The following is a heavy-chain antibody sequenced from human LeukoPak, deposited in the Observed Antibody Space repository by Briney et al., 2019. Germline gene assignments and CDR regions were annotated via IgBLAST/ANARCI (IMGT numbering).Heavy chain of an antibody. CDR3: ARDLSSSLDY. CDR2: ISYDGSNK. Sequence: GGSLRLSCAASGFTFSSYAMHWVRQAPGKGLEWVAVISYDGSNKYYADSVKGRFTISRDNSKNTLYLQMNSLRAEDTAVYYCARDLSSSLDYWGQGTLVTVSS. CDR1: GFTFSSYA. V-gene: IGHV3-30-3*01. D-gene: IGHD6-13*01. J-gene: IGHJ4*02.